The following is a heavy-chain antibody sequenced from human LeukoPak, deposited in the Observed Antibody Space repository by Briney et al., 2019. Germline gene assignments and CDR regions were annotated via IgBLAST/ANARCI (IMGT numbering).Heavy chain of an antibody. J-gene: IGHJ4*02. CDR1: GYTFTNYW. CDR3: ARQPSTSTPPFDY. V-gene: IGHV5-51*01. CDR2: IYPGDSDT. Sequence: GESLEISCKGSGYTFTNYWIGWVRQMPGKGLEWMGIIYPGDSDTRYSPSFQGQVTISADKSISTAYLQWSSLRASDSAMYYCARQPSTSTPPFDYWGQGTLVTVSS.